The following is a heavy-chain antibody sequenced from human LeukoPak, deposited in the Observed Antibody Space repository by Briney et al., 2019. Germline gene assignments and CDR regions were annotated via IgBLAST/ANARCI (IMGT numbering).Heavy chain of an antibody. CDR1: GFTLSDHY. Sequence: GGSLRLSCAASGFTLSDHYMDWVRQAPGKGLEWVGRSKNKANSYTTEYAASVKGRFTISRDSAKNSVYLQMNSLRDEDTAVYYCARGTSSGYYYYYGMDVWGQGTTVTVSS. V-gene: IGHV3-72*01. D-gene: IGHD3-22*01. J-gene: IGHJ6*02. CDR2: SKNKANSYTT. CDR3: ARGTSSGYYYYYGMDV.